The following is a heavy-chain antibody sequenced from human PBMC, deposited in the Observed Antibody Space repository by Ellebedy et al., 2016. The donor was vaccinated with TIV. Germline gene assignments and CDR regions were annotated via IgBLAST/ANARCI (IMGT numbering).Heavy chain of an antibody. CDR3: VRAIGDSGAY. Sequence: GGSLRLSCAGSGFTFGNHWMNWVRQAPGKGLEWVANVNRDGSEKYYVDSVRGRFTISRDNAKNSVYLQMSSLRVEDTAVYYCVRAIGDSGAYWGQGTLLTVSS. V-gene: IGHV3-7*04. J-gene: IGHJ4*02. CDR1: GFTFGNHW. CDR2: VNRDGSEK. D-gene: IGHD2-21*01.